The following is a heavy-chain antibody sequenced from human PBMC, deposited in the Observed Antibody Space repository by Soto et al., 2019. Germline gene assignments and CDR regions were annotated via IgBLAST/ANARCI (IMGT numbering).Heavy chain of an antibody. V-gene: IGHV4-30-4*01. CDR2: SSYSGTS. Sequence: QVQLQESGPGLVKPSQPLSLTCTVSGGSIRSGDYYWRWLRQTPGKGLEWIGHSSYSGTSSYNPSLKSRVSISVDTSKNQFSLKLNSVTAADTAVYYCARDVGRMMWAEYGTDVWVQGTTVTVSS. J-gene: IGHJ6*02. CDR1: GGSIRSGDYY. D-gene: IGHD3-10*01. CDR3: ARDVGRMMWAEYGTDV.